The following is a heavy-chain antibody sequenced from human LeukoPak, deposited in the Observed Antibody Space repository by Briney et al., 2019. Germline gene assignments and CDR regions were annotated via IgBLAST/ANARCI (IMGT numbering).Heavy chain of an antibody. V-gene: IGHV4-34*01. D-gene: IGHD3-10*01. Sequence: SETLSLTCAVYGGSFSGYYWSWIRQPPGKGLEWIGEINHSGSTNYNPSLKSRVTISVDTSKNQFSLKLSSVTAADTAVYYCARHVDYGSGTYYWFDPWGQGTLVTVSS. CDR3: ARHVDYGSGTYYWFDP. CDR1: GGSFSGYY. J-gene: IGHJ5*02. CDR2: INHSGST.